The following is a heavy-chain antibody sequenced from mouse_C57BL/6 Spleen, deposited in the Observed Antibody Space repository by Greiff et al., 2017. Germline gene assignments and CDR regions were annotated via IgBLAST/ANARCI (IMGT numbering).Heavy chain of an antibody. J-gene: IGHJ1*03. D-gene: IGHD1-1*01. CDR3: ASSHYYSCSSSYWSFDG. CDR1: GYTFTGYW. CDR2: IDPNSGGT. Sequence: QVQLQQPGAELVKPGASVKLSCKASGYTFTGYWMHWVKQRPGRGLEWIGRIDPNSGGTKYNEKFKGKATLTVDKPSSTAYMQLSSLTSEDSAVYSSASSHYYSCSSSYWSFDGWGTGTTVTVA. V-gene: IGHV1-72*01.